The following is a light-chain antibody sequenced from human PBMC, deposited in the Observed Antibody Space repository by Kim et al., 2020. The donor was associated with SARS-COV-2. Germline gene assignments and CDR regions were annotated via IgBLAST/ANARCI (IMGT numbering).Light chain of an antibody. CDR1: SLRSYY. V-gene: IGLV3-19*01. CDR2: GKN. Sequence: SSELTQDPAVSVALGQTVRITCQGDSLRSYYASWYQQKPGQAPVLVIYGKNNRTSGIPDRFPGSSSGNTASLTITGAQAEDEADYYCNSRDSSGNHLVFGGGTQLTVL. CDR3: NSRDSSGNHLV. J-gene: IGLJ2*01.